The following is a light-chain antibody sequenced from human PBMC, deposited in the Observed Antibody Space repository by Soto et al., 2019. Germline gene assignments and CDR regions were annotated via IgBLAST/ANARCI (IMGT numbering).Light chain of an antibody. CDR2: DAS. V-gene: IGKV1-5*01. Sequence: DIRMTQSPSTLSASVGDRVTITCRASQSISSWLAWYQQKPGKAPKLLIYDASSLESGVPSRFSGSGSGTEFTLTISSLQPDDFATYYCQLYNSYSETFGQGTKVEIK. CDR3: QLYNSYSET. J-gene: IGKJ1*01. CDR1: QSISSW.